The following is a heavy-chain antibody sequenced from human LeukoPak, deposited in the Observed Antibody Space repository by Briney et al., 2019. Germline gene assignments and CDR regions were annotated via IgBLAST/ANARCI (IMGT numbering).Heavy chain of an antibody. J-gene: IGHJ4*02. CDR2: ISGSGGST. Sequence: GGSLRLSCAASGFTFSSYAMSWLRQAPGKGLEWVSAISGSGGSTYSADSVKGRFTISRDNSKNTLYLQMNSLRVEDTAVYYCAKVSPPYDSSGYGPYYFDYWGQGTLVTVSS. CDR1: GFTFSSYA. D-gene: IGHD3-22*01. V-gene: IGHV3-23*01. CDR3: AKVSPPYDSSGYGPYYFDY.